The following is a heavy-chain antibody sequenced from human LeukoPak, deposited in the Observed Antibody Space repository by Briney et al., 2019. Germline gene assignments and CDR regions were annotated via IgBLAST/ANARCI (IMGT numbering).Heavy chain of an antibody. CDR2: IYYSGNT. D-gene: IGHD4-17*01. CDR1: GGSINTYY. CDR3: ARRGDYVGLDY. Sequence: SETLSLTCTVSGGSINTYYGSWIRQAPGKGLEWIGHIYYSGNTNYNPSLNSRVTISVDTSKNQFSLRLSSVTAADTAVYYCARRGDYVGLDYWGQGILVTGSS. J-gene: IGHJ4*02. V-gene: IGHV4-59*08.